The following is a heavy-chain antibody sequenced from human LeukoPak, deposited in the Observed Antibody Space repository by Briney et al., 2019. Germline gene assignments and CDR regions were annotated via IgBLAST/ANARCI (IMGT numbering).Heavy chain of an antibody. CDR1: GFVFSDYE. Sequence: GGSLRLSCAAPGFVFSDYEFNWVRQAPGKGLEWLSYISSSSGTIYYADSVRGRFTISKDDAKSSLHLQMNSLRVEDTAVYYCARDPTTIFGLFDSWGQGTLVTVSS. V-gene: IGHV3-48*03. J-gene: IGHJ4*02. CDR2: ISSSSGTI. CDR3: ARDPTTIFGLFDS. D-gene: IGHD3-3*01.